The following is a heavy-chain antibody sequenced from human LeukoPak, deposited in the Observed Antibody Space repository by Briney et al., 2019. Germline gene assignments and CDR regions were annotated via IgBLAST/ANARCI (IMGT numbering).Heavy chain of an antibody. D-gene: IGHD1-26*01. CDR2: IYYSGST. Sequence: PSETLSLTCTVSGGSISSYYWSWIRQPPGKGLEWIGYIYYSGSTNYNPSLKSRVTISVDTSKNQFSLKLSSVTAADTAVYYCASIPTYFSGSYYRGDDAFDIWGQGTMVTVSS. CDR1: GGSISSYY. J-gene: IGHJ3*02. CDR3: ASIPTYFSGSYYRGDDAFDI. V-gene: IGHV4-59*12.